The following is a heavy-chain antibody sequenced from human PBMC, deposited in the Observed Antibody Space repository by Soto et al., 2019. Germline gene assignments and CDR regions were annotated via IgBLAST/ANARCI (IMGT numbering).Heavy chain of an antibody. CDR3: ATDAKRYESWIGYTFDY. V-gene: IGHV4-34*01. Sequence: PSETLSLTCAVYGGSFNGYYWNWIRQPPGKGLEWIGEINHSGSTNYNPSLKSRVTISVDTSKNQFSLKLSSVTAADTAVYYCATDAKRYESWIGYTFDYWGQGALVTVSS. J-gene: IGHJ4*02. CDR1: GGSFNGYY. CDR2: INHSGST. D-gene: IGHD3-9*01.